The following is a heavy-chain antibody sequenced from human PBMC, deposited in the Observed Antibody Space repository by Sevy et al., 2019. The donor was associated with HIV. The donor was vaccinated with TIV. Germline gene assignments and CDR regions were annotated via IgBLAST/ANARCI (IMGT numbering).Heavy chain of an antibody. J-gene: IGHJ4*02. CDR2: MSITGATI. CDR3: ASQRGGYVMLSYFDY. Sequence: GGSLRLSCAASGFSFSIYSMNWVRQAPGRGLEWVSYMSITGATIHYADSVKGRFTISRDNAKNSLYLQMNSLRAEDTAVYYCASQRGGYVMLSYFDYWGQGTLVTVSS. CDR1: GFSFSIYS. D-gene: IGHD5-12*01. V-gene: IGHV3-48*01.